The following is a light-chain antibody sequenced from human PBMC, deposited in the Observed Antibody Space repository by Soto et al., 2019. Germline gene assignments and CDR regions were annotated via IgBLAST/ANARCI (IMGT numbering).Light chain of an antibody. J-gene: IGKJ1*01. CDR1: QSISSW. Sequence: DMQITQSPSTLSASVGDRVTITCRASQSISSWLAWYQQKPGQAPKLLIYKASTLQSGVPSRFSGSGSGTEFTLAISSLQPDDSATYYCQQYNDNWTFGQGTKV. V-gene: IGKV1-5*03. CDR2: KAS. CDR3: QQYNDNWT.